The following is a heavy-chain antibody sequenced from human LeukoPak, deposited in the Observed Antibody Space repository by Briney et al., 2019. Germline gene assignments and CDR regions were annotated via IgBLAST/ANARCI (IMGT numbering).Heavy chain of an antibody. J-gene: IGHJ4*02. Sequence: SETLSPTCTVSGGSISSSSYYWGWIRQPPGKGLEWIGSIYYSGSTYYNPSLKSRVTISVDTSKNQFSLKLSSVTAADTAVYYCARALAGTTGWYFDYWGQGTLVTVSS. CDR1: GGSISSSSYY. CDR3: ARALAGTTGWYFDY. V-gene: IGHV4-39*07. CDR2: IYYSGST. D-gene: IGHD1-1*01.